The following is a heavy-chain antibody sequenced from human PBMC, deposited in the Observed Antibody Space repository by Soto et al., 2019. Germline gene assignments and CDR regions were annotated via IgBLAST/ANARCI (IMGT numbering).Heavy chain of an antibody. J-gene: IGHJ4*02. CDR3: ARAPLGYGRNSGFCDY. V-gene: IGHV3-74*01. CDR1: GFTFSSYR. D-gene: IGHD7-27*01. CDR2: INSDGSTT. Sequence: EVQLVESGGGSVQPGGSLRLSCAASGFTFSSYRMHWVRQAPGKGLEWVSRINSDGSTTNYADSVKGRFTISRDNAKNTLYVQMNSLRAEDTAVYYCARAPLGYGRNSGFCDYWGQGTLVTVSS.